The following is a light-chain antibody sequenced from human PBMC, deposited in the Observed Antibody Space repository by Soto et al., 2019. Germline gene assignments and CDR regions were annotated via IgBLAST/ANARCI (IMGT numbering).Light chain of an antibody. V-gene: IGLV2-14*01. CDR3: SSYTSSSTRV. CDR1: SSDVGGYNY. Sequence: QSALTQPASVSGSPGQSITISCTGTSSDVGGYNYVSWYQQHPGKAPKLMIYDVSNRPSGGSNRFSVSKSGNTASLTISGLQAEDEADYYCSSYTSSSTRVFGGGTKVTVL. CDR2: DVS. J-gene: IGLJ2*01.